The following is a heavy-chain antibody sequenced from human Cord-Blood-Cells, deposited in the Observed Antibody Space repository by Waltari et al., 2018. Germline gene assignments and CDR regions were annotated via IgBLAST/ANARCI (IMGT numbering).Heavy chain of an antibody. J-gene: IGHJ4*02. CDR3: ARGGVGGYYDY. CDR2: IIPILGIA. CDR1: GGTSSSYA. D-gene: IGHD3-22*01. V-gene: IGHV1-69*04. Sequence: QVQLVQSGAGVKKPGSPVKVSCKASGGTSSSYAISWVRQAPGQGLEWMGGIIPILGIANYAQKFQGRVTITADESTSTAYMELSSLRSEDTAVYYCARGGVGGYYDYWGQGTLVTVSS.